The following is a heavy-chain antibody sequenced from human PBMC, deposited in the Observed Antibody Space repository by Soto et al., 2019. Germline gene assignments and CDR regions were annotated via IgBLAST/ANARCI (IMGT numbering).Heavy chain of an antibody. Sequence: ASVKVSCKASGYTFTGYYMHWVRQAPGQGLEWMGWINPNSGGTNYAQKFQGWVTMTRDTSISTAYMELSRLRPDDTAVYYCAREAMITFGGVLLDYWGQGTLVTVSS. CDR1: GYTFTGYY. CDR3: AREAMITFGGVLLDY. D-gene: IGHD3-16*01. J-gene: IGHJ4*02. V-gene: IGHV1-2*04. CDR2: INPNSGGT.